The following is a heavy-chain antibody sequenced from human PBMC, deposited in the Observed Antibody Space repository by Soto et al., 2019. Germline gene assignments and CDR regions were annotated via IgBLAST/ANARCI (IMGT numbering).Heavy chain of an antibody. D-gene: IGHD3-16*01. CDR3: AHIVTGCFT. V-gene: IGHV2-5*02. CDR1: GFSLITSGVG. Sequence: QITLKESGPTLVKPTQTLTLTCTIPGFSLITSGVGVGWTRQPPGKALEWLALIYWDDDKRYSPSLKSRLTITKDTSKNQVVLTMTNMDPVDTATYYCAHIVTGCFTWGRGALVTVSS. J-gene: IGHJ5*02. CDR2: IYWDDDK.